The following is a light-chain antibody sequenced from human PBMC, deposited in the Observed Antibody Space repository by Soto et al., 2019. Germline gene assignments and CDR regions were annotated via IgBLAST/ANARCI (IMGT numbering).Light chain of an antibody. CDR2: EVS. CDR3: SSYTRSSTLYV. J-gene: IGLJ1*01. Sequence: QSVLTQPASVSGSPGQSITISCTGTSSDVGGYNYVSWYQQHPGKAPKLMIYEVSNRPSGVSNRFSGSKSGNTASLTISGLQAEDEADDYCSSYTRSSTLYVFGTGTKVTVL. V-gene: IGLV2-14*01. CDR1: SSDVGGYNY.